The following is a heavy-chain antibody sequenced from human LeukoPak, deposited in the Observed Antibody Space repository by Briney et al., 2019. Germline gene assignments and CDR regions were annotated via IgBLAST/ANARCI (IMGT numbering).Heavy chain of an antibody. V-gene: IGHV1-69*05. CDR2: IIPIFGTA. CDR1: GGTFSSYA. Sequence: SVKVSCKASGGTFSSYAISWVRQAPGQGLEWMGGIIPIFGTANYAQKFQGRVTMTRDTSTSTVYMELSSLRSEDTAVYYCARDTDAYFDYWGQGTLVTVSS. J-gene: IGHJ4*02. CDR3: ARDTDAYFDY.